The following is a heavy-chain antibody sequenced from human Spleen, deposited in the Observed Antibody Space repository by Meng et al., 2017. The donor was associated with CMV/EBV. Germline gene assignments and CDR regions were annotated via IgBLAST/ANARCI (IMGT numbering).Heavy chain of an antibody. CDR3: ADLGAAFRMDV. D-gene: IGHD6-25*01. CDR1: EFMFSDHH. J-gene: IGHJ6*02. CDR2: IKKRTNSYST. Sequence: GGSLRLSCAASEFMFSDHHMNWVRQAPGRGLEWVGQIKKRTNSYSTDYAASVKGRFTISKDDSKNSLYLQMSSLKTEDSAVYYCADLGAAFRMDVWGQGTTVTVSS. V-gene: IGHV3-72*01.